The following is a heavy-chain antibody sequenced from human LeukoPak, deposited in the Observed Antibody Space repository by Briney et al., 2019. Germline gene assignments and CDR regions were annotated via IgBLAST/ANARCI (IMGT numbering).Heavy chain of an antibody. CDR1: GYTFTSYD. Sequence: ASVKVSCKASGYTFTSYDINWVRQAPGQRLEWMGWISAYNGNTNYAQKFQGRVTMTTDTSTSTAYMELRSLRSDDTAVYYCARDHRTAMVKALGAFDIWGQGTMVTVSS. CDR3: ARDHRTAMVKALGAFDI. CDR2: ISAYNGNT. J-gene: IGHJ3*02. D-gene: IGHD5-18*01. V-gene: IGHV1-18*01.